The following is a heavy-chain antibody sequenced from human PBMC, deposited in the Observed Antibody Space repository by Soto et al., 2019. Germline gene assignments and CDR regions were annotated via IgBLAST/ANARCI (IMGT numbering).Heavy chain of an antibody. CDR2: IYYTGST. V-gene: IGHV4-59*12. CDR1: GGSISSYY. D-gene: IGHD1-26*01. CDR3: ATMIQGAATSKRYFQH. J-gene: IGHJ1*01. Sequence: SETLSLTCTVSGGSISSYYWTWIRQPPGKGLEWIGYIYYTGSTNYNPSLKSRVTISVDKSKNQFSLKLSSVTAADTAVYYCATMIQGAATSKRYFQHWGQGTLVTVSS.